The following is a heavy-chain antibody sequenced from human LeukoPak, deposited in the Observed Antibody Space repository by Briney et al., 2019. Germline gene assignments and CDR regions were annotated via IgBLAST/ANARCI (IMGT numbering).Heavy chain of an antibody. D-gene: IGHD2-15*01. J-gene: IGHJ4*02. Sequence: GGSLRLSCEASGFTFEEYVMTWVRQAPGKGLEWVSSISGDGSRTHYADSVKGRFAMFRDNSKNTLYLQMSSLRAEDTAIYYCAKDGGDIDNWGYRYYWGGGTLVTVSS. V-gene: IGHV3-23*01. CDR1: GFTFEEYV. CDR3: AKDGGDIDNWGYRYY. CDR2: ISGDGSRT.